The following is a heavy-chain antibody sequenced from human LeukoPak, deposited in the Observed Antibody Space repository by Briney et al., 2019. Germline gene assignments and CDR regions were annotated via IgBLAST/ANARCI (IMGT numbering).Heavy chain of an antibody. V-gene: IGHV1-2*02. J-gene: IGHJ6*02. CDR2: INPNSGGT. CDR1: GYTFTGYY. CDR3: AREVRGSGSYGMDV. Sequence: GASVKVSCKASGYTFTGYYMHWVRQAPGQGLEWMGWINPNSGGTNYAQKFQGRVTMTRDTSISTAYTELSRLRSDDTAVYYCAREVRGSGSYGMDVWGQGTTVTVSS. D-gene: IGHD3-10*01.